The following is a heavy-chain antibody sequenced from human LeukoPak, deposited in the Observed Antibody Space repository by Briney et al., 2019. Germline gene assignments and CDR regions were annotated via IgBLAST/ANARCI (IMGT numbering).Heavy chain of an antibody. CDR2: IYPGDSDT. CDR3: ARGDVVRGVSWFDS. V-gene: IGHV5-51*01. CDR1: GHTFTSYW. Sequence: GESLKISCQGSGHTFTSYWIGWVRQMPVKGLEWMGSIYPGDSDTKYSPSFQGQVTISVDKSTNTAYLQWKSLKASDTATYYCARGDVVRGVSWFDSWGQGALVTVSS. J-gene: IGHJ5*01. D-gene: IGHD2-21*02.